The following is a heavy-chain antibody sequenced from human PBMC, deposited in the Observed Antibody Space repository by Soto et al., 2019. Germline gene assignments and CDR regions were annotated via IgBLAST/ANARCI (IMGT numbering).Heavy chain of an antibody. CDR2: IIPIFGTA. V-gene: IGHV1-69*13. D-gene: IGHD6-19*01. Sequence: GASVKVSCKASGGTFSSYAISWVRQAPGQGLEWMGGIIPIFGTANYAQKFQGRVTITADESTSTAYMELSSLRSEDTAVYYCARDLAVAGTYFDYWGQGTLDTVSS. CDR3: ARDLAVAGTYFDY. CDR1: GGTFSSYA. J-gene: IGHJ4*02.